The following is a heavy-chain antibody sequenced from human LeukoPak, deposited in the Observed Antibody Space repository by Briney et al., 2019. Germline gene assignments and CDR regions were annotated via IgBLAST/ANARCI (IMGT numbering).Heavy chain of an antibody. V-gene: IGHV1-18*01. D-gene: IGHD1-26*01. CDR3: ARDGVGATLSDAFDI. CDR1: GYTFTSYG. CDR2: ISAYNGNT. Sequence: AAVKVSCKASGYTFTSYGISWVRQAPGQGLEWMGWISAYNGNTNYAQKLQGRVTMTRDTATSTAYMELRSLRSDDTAVYYCARDGVGATLSDAFDIWGQGTMVTVSS. J-gene: IGHJ3*02.